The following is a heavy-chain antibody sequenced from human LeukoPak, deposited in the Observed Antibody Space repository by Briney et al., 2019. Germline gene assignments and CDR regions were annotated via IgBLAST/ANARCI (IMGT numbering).Heavy chain of an antibody. CDR1: GGSISSAG. J-gene: IGHJ4*02. CDR3: ARALTGIPYYFDY. D-gene: IGHD1-20*01. V-gene: IGHV3-21*01. CDR2: ITTSSSDV. Sequence: EALSLTCTVSGGSISSAGYYWAWIRQPPGKGLEWVSSITTSSSDVYYADSVRGRFTISRDNAKNSLFLQMNGLRAEDTAVYYCARALTGIPYYFDYWGQGSLVTVSP.